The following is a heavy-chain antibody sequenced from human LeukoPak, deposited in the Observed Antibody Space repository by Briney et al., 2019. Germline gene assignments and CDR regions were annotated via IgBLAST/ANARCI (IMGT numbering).Heavy chain of an antibody. CDR3: AKDRGYCSGGSCYSFEAFDI. J-gene: IGHJ3*02. Sequence: SGGSLRLSCAASGFTFSSYAMSWVRQAPGKGLEWVSTISTTGGSTYYADSVKGRFTIPRDNSKNTLYLQMNSLRAEDTAVYNCAKDRGYCSGGSCYSFEAFDIWGQGTMVTVSS. D-gene: IGHD2-15*01. V-gene: IGHV3-23*01. CDR1: GFTFSSYA. CDR2: ISTTGGST.